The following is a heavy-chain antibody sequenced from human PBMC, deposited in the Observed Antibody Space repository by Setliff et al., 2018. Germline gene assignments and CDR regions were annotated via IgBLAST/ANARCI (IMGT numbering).Heavy chain of an antibody. J-gene: IGHJ5*02. CDR2: INHSGST. Sequence: PSETLSLTCAVYGGSFSGYYWCWIRQPPGKGLEWIGEINHSGSTNYNPSLKSRVTISVDTSKNQFSLKLSSVTAADTAVYYCARAGYYDSSGYYNWFDPWGQGTLVTVSS. CDR3: ARAGYYDSSGYYNWFDP. CDR1: GGSFSGYY. D-gene: IGHD3-22*01. V-gene: IGHV4-34*01.